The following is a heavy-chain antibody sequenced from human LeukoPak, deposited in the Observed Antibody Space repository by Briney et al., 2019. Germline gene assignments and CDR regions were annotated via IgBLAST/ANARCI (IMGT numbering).Heavy chain of an antibody. CDR2: IEWNGGST. V-gene: IGHV3-20*04. CDR3: ASGYCSSTSCYGVY. D-gene: IGHD2-2*01. Sequence: GGSLRLSCAASGFTFDDYGMNWVRQSPGKGLEWVSGIEWNGGSTGYADFVKGRFTITRDNAKNSLYLEMNSLRAEDTALYYCASGYCSSTSCYGVYWGQGTLVTVSS. J-gene: IGHJ4*02. CDR1: GFTFDDYG.